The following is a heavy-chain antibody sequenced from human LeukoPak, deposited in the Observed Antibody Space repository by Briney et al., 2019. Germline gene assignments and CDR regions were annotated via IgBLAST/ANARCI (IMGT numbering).Heavy chain of an antibody. CDR1: GASFSNSNSY. J-gene: IGHJ3*01. Sequence: SETLSLTCTVSGASFSNSNSYWVWIRQAPGKGLEWIGSIYYSGTTQYNPSLKGRVIVSADTSKNQFSLKVNSLTAADTAVYYCARRPYHFDIIGPVWGQGTKVTVSS. D-gene: IGHD3-22*01. CDR3: ARRPYHFDIIGPV. CDR2: IYYSGTT. V-gene: IGHV4-39*07.